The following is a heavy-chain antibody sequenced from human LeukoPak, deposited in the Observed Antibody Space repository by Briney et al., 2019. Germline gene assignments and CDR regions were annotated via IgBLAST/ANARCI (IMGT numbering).Heavy chain of an antibody. CDR2: ITANGDAT. D-gene: IGHD3-10*01. Sequence: GGSLRLSCVGSGFIFRSYAVTWVRQAPGKGLEWVSSITANGDATYYADSVKGRFTISRDNSKNTLYLQMNSLRAEDTAVYYCAKLNLWFGELSHFDYWGQGTLVTVSS. V-gene: IGHV3-23*01. CDR1: GFIFRSYA. J-gene: IGHJ4*02. CDR3: AKLNLWFGELSHFDY.